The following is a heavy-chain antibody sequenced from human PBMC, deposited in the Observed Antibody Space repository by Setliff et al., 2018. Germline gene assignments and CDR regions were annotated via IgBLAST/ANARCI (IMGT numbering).Heavy chain of an antibody. CDR2: ISRGGSTI. V-gene: IGHV3-11*04. J-gene: IGHJ4*02. Sequence: GGSLRLSCAASGFTFSDYYMNWIRQAPGKGLEWVSYISRGGSTIYYADSVKGRFTSSRDNATSSLYMQMNSLRAEATAVYYCTLGTFSDFWSGDYYDYWGQGTLVTVSS. D-gene: IGHD3-3*01. CDR1: GFTFSDYY. CDR3: TLGTFSDFWSGDYYDY.